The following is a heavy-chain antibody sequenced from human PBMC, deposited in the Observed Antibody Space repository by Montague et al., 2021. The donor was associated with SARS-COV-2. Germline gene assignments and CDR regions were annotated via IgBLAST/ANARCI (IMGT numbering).Heavy chain of an antibody. J-gene: IGHJ4*02. CDR3: AKTHRYYNRNFDY. CDR2: IYSGGSST. CDR1: GFTFNSYA. Sequence: SLSLSFSASGFTFNSYAMSWFRQAPGKGLEWVSLIYSGGSSTYYADSVKGRFTISRDNSKNTLYLQMNSMIAEDTAVYYCAKTHRYYNRNFDYWGQGTLVTVSS. D-gene: IGHD3-22*01. V-gene: IGHV3-23*03.